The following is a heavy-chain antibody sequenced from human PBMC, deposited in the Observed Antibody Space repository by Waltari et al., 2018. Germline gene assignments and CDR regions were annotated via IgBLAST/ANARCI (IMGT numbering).Heavy chain of an antibody. CDR2: MSYDGIST. CDR3: AREGGTSGYSGYFDY. V-gene: IGHV3-30*01. Sequence: QVQLVESGGGVVQPGRSLRLSCAAPGFTISNWIIHWVRQSPGKGLEWVAAMSYDGISTYYADSVKGRFTIGGDDSKNTVYLQINSLRPEDTAIYYCAREGGTSGYSGYFDYWGQGTLVTVSS. CDR1: GFTISNWI. J-gene: IGHJ4*02. D-gene: IGHD2-15*01.